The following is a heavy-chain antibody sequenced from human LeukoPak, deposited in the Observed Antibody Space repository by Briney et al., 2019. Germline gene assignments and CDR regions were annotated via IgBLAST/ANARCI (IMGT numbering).Heavy chain of an antibody. CDR2: MYYCGSN. Sequence: SETQSLTCTVSGGSINSYYWRWIRQPPGKGREWGGYMYYCGSNNYNPSLKSRVTISVDTSKTQFSLKLSSVSAADTAVYYCARDDGSRSYSVYWGQGTLFTVSS. CDR1: GGSINSYY. CDR3: ARDDGSRSYSVY. V-gene: IGHV4-59*01. D-gene: IGHD1-26*01. J-gene: IGHJ4*02.